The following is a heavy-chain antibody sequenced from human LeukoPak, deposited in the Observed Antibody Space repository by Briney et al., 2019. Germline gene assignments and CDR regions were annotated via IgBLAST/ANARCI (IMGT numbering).Heavy chain of an antibody. J-gene: IGHJ4*02. CDR3: ARVDYGDYAGEDY. CDR1: GFTFNRFS. V-gene: IGHV3-48*04. D-gene: IGHD4-17*01. CDR2: ISSSGGTI. Sequence: GGSLRLSCAASGFTFNRFSMNWVRQAPGKGLEWISYISSSGGTIYYADSVKGRFTISRDNAKNALFLQMNSLRAEDTALYYCARVDYGDYAGEDYWGQGTLVTVSS.